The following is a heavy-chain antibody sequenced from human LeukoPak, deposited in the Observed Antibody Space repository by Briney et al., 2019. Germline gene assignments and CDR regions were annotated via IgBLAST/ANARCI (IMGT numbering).Heavy chain of an antibody. CDR3: AKSESVVRGVLNYFDY. D-gene: IGHD3-10*01. Sequence: GGSLRLSCAASGFTCSSYAMSWVRQAPGKGLEWVSAISGSGGSTYYADSVKGRFTISRDNSKNTMYLQMNSLRAEDTAVYYCAKSESVVRGVLNYFDYWGQGTLVTVSS. V-gene: IGHV3-23*01. CDR1: GFTCSSYA. CDR2: ISGSGGST. J-gene: IGHJ4*02.